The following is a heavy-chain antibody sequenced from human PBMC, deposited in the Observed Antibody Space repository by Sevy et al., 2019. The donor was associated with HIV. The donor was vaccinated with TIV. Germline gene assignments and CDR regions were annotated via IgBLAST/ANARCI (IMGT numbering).Heavy chain of an antibody. CDR2: ISYDGSDK. CDR1: GFTFSSYT. Sequence: GGSLRLSCAASGFTFSSYTMHWVRQAPGKGLEWVALISYDGSDKYYGGSVKGRFTISRDNSKNTLYLQMNSLTPGDTAVYYCARDRYAGPNMSYLDYWAQGTLVTVSS. J-gene: IGHJ4*02. CDR3: ARDRYAGPNMSYLDY. D-gene: IGHD2-21*01. V-gene: IGHV3-30*04.